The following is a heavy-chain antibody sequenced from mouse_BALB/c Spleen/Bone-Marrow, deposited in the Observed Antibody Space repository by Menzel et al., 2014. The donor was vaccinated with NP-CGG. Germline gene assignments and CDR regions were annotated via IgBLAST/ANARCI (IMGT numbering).Heavy chain of an antibody. J-gene: IGHJ4*01. CDR3: ARFYYGSNYAMGY. V-gene: IGHV1-31*01. Sequence: VQLQHSGPELVKPGASMKISCKASGYSFTGYTMNWVKQSHGKNLEWIGLINPYNGVINYNQKFKGKATFTVDKSSSTAYMELLSLTSEDSAVYYCARFYYGSNYAMGYWGQGTSVTVSS. CDR1: GYSFTGYT. D-gene: IGHD1-1*01. CDR2: INPYNGVI.